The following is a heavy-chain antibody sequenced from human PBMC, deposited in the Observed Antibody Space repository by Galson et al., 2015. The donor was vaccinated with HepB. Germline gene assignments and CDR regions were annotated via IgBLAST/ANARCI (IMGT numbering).Heavy chain of an antibody. CDR3: VKDYYDFWSGLAQPNWFDP. D-gene: IGHD3-3*01. V-gene: IGHV3-64D*06. CDR1: GFTFSSYA. J-gene: IGHJ5*02. Sequence: SLRLSCAASGFTFSSYAMHWVRQAPGKGLEYVSAISSNGGSTYYADSVKGRFTISRDNSKNTLYLQMSSLRAEDTAVYYCVKDYYDFWSGLAQPNWFDPWGQGTLVTVSS. CDR2: ISSNGGST.